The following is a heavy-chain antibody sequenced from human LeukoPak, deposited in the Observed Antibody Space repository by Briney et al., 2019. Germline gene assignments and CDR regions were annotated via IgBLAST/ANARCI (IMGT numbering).Heavy chain of an antibody. V-gene: IGHV3-66*01. J-gene: IGHJ4*02. CDR2: IYSGGST. Sequence: GGSLRLSCAASGFTVSSNFMSWVRQAPGRGLEWVSVIYSGGSTYYADSVKGRFTISRDNSKNTLYLQMSSLRAEATAVYYCARDTKNWGQGTLVTVSS. CDR3: ARDTKN. D-gene: IGHD1-1*01. CDR1: GFTVSSNF.